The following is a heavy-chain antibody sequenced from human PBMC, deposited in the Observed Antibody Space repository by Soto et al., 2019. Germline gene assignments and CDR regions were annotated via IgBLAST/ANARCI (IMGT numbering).Heavy chain of an antibody. J-gene: IGHJ6*03. CDR2: IYYSGST. CDR1: GGSISSYY. D-gene: IGHD3-10*01. Sequence: SETLSLTCTVSGGSISSYYWSWIRQPPGKGLEWIGYIYYSGSTNYNPSLKSRVTISVDTSKNQFSLKLSSVTAADTAVYYCATTGDLFRGANYYYYYMDVWGKGTTVTVSS. CDR3: ATTGDLFRGANYYYYYMDV. V-gene: IGHV4-59*01.